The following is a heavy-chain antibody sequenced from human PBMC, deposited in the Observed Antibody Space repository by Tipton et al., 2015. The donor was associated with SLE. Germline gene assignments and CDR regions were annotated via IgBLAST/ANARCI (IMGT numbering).Heavy chain of an antibody. CDR1: GGSISSYY. D-gene: IGHD3/OR15-3a*01. J-gene: IGHJ4*02. CDR2: LSDSGST. V-gene: IGHV4-59*01. Sequence: TLSLTCTVSGGSISSYYWSWIRQPPGKGLEWIGYLSDSGSTNYNPSLKSRVTISVDTSRNQFSLKLSSVSAADTAVYYCARRDFWTGYLDYWGRGTLVTVSS. CDR3: ARRDFWTGYLDY.